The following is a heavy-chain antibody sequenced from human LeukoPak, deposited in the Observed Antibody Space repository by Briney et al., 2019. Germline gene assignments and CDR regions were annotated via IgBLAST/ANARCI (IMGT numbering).Heavy chain of an antibody. CDR1: GFTFSNYG. CDR2: ISSDGTTK. CDR3: AKSYCRATRCYLYLYGMDV. Sequence: PGGSLRLSCEASGFTFSNYGMHWVRQAPGKGLEWVAVISSDGTTKYYGDSVKGRFTVSRDSSKNTLYLDLNSLRAEDTAVYYCAKSYCRATRCYLYLYGMDVWGQGTTVIVSS. V-gene: IGHV3-30*18. D-gene: IGHD2-2*01. J-gene: IGHJ6*02.